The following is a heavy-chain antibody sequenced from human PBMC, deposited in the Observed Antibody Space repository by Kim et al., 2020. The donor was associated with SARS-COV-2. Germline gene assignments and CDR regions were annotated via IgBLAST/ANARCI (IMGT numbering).Heavy chain of an antibody. CDR3: AKELVTMVRGPYVGVAFDI. CDR1: GFTFSSYG. J-gene: IGHJ3*02. D-gene: IGHD3-10*01. V-gene: IGHV3-30*18. CDR2: ISYDGSNK. Sequence: GGSLRLSCAASGFTFSSYGMHWVRQAPGKGLEWVAVISYDGSNKYYADSVKGRFTISRDNSKNTLYLQMNSLRAEDTAVYYCAKELVTMVRGPYVGVAFDIWGQGTMVTVSS.